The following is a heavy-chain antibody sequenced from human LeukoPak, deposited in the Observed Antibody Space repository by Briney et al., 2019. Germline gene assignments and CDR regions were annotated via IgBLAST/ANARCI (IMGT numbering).Heavy chain of an antibody. CDR1: GGSISSYY. Sequence: PSETLSLTCTVSGGSISSYYWSWIRQPAGKGLEWIGRIYTSGSTNYNPSLKSRVTMSVDTSKNQFSLKLSSVTAADTAVYYCAEGFHSSGYYFSPLDDAFDIWGQGTMVTVSS. CDR2: IYTSGST. J-gene: IGHJ3*02. CDR3: AEGFHSSGYYFSPLDDAFDI. D-gene: IGHD3-22*01. V-gene: IGHV4-4*07.